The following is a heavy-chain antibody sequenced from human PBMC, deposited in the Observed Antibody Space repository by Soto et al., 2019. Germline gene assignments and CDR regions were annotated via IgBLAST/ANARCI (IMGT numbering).Heavy chain of an antibody. D-gene: IGHD1-1*01. V-gene: IGHV1-18*04. CDR1: GYTFTANG. Sequence: QVQLVHSGAEVKKPGASVKVSCKASGYTFTANGLAWVRQAPGQGLEWMGWVSGYNGNTNYAQKFQGRVTMTTDTSTTTAFMELRNLISDDTAVYYCAREYGSVFDFWGQGTLVTVSS. J-gene: IGHJ4*02. CDR2: VSGYNGNT. CDR3: AREYGSVFDF.